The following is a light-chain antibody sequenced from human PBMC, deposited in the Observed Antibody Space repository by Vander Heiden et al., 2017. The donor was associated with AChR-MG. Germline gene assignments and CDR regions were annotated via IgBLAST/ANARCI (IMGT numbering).Light chain of an antibody. CDR2: DVS. Sequence: QSALPQPASVSGSPGQSLTISCTGTSSDVGGYNYVSWYQQHPGKAPKLMIYDVSNRPSGVSNRFSGSKSGNTASLTISGLQAEDEADYYCSSYTSSSTPHVVFGGGTKLTVL. CDR3: SSYTSSSTPHVV. V-gene: IGLV2-14*03. J-gene: IGLJ2*01. CDR1: SSDVGGYNY.